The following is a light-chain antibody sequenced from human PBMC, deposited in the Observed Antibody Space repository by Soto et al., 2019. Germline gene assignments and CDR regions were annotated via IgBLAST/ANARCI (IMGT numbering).Light chain of an antibody. CDR3: QQYNIWSSIT. V-gene: IGKV3-15*01. Sequence: EIVMTQSPATLSVSPGEEPPPPCGPGRGLSSKVGGNKQKPGQAPSLLIYGASTRATSVPPRFSGSGSGTEFTLTISSLQSEDFAVYYCQQYNIWSSITFGQGTRLEIK. J-gene: IGKJ5*01. CDR2: GAS. CDR1: RGLSSK.